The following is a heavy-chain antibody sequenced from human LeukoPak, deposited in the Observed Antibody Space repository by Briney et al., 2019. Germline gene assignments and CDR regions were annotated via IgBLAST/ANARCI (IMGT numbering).Heavy chain of an antibody. CDR2: TYYRSKWNN. Sequence: SQTLSLTCAISGDTVSSNSAAWNWIRQPPSRGLEWLGRTYYRSKWNNDYAVSVKSRITINPDTSKNQFSLQLNSVTPEDTAVYYCARDFCSGGSCYWRFDYWGQGTLVTVSS. J-gene: IGHJ4*02. V-gene: IGHV6-1*01. D-gene: IGHD2-15*01. CDR3: ARDFCSGGSCYWRFDY. CDR1: GDTVSSNSAA.